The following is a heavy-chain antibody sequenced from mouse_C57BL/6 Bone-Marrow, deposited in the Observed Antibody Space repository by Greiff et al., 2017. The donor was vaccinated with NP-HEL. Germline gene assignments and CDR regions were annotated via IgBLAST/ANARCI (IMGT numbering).Heavy chain of an antibody. CDR3: ARWGWLEYYIDY. V-gene: IGHV1-63*01. CDR1: GYPFTNYW. D-gene: IGHD2-3*01. CDR2: IYPGGGYT. J-gene: IGHJ2*01. Sequence: VQLQQSGAELVRPGTSVKLSCTASGYPFTNYWIGWAKQRPGHGLEWFGDIYPGGGYTNYNEKFKGKATLTADKSSSTAYMQFNSLTYEDSAIDYCARWGWLEYYIDYGGQGTTLTVSS.